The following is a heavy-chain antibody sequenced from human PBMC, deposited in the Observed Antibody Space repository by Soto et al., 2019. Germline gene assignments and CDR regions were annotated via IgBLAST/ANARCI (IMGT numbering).Heavy chain of an antibody. CDR3: GGGGGGNTV. J-gene: IGHJ4*02. V-gene: IGHV1-69*01. CDR1: GGTFSSYA. CDR2: IIPIFGTA. D-gene: IGHD4-17*01. Sequence: QVQLVQSGAEVKKPGSSVKVSCKASGGTFSSYAISWVRQAPGQGLEWMGGIIPIFGTANYAQKFQGRVTITAGEPERTGYMEEGRLGSGGTGVFLWGGGGGGNTVWGQGTLVTVSS.